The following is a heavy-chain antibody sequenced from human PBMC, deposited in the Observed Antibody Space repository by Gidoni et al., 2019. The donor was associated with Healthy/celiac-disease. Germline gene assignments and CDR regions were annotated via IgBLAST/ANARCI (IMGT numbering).Heavy chain of an antibody. J-gene: IGHJ6*02. V-gene: IGHV4-39*07. CDR3: ARDFWGDSDYYGMDV. CDR2: IYYSGST. CDR1: GGSISSSSYY. Sequence: QLQLQASGPGLVKPSETLSLTCTVSGGSISSSSYYWGWIRQPPGKGLEWIGSIYYSGSTYYNPSLKSRVTISVDTSKNQFSLKLSSVTAADTAVYYCARDFWGDSDYYGMDVWGQGTTVTVSS. D-gene: IGHD3-16*01.